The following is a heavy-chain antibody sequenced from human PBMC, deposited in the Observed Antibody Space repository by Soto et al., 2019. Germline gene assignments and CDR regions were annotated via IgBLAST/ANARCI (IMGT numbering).Heavy chain of an antibody. D-gene: IGHD3-9*01. CDR2: IYYSGST. V-gene: IGHV4-59*01. CDR3: AAREATIFFPGPLNDAFDI. J-gene: IGHJ3*02. CDR1: GGSISSYY. Sequence: PSETLSLTCTVSGGSISSYYWSWIRQPPGKGLEWIGYIYYSGSTNYNPSLKSRVTISVDTSKNQFSLKLSSVTAADMAVYYCAAREATIFFPGPLNDAFDIWGQGTMVTVSS.